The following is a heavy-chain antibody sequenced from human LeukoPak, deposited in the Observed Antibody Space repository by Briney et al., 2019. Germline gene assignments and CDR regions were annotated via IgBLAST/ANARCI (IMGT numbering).Heavy chain of an antibody. D-gene: IGHD2-15*01. CDR2: ISSSSSYI. V-gene: IGHV3-21*01. CDR3: ARERYSGGSKDY. CDR1: GFTFSSYS. J-gene: IGHJ4*02. Sequence: KSGGSLRLSCAASGFTFSSYSMNWVRQAPGKGLEWVSSISSSSSYIYYADSVKGRFTISRDNAKNSLYLQMNSLRAEDTAVYYCARERYSGGSKDYWGQGTLVTVSS.